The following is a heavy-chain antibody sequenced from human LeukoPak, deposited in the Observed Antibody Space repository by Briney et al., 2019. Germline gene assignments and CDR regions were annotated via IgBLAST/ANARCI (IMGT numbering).Heavy chain of an antibody. J-gene: IGHJ4*02. CDR2: IYYSGST. Sequence: SETLSLTCTVSGGSISSYYWSWIRQPPGKGLEWIGYIYYSGSTNYNPCLKSRVTISVDTSKNQFSLKLSSVTAADTAVYYCARAGMHFDYWGQGTLVTVSS. V-gene: IGHV4-59*01. D-gene: IGHD1-26*01. CDR1: GGSISSYY. CDR3: ARAGMHFDY.